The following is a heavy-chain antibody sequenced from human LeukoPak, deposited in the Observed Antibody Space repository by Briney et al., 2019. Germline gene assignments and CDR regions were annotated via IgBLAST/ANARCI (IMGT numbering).Heavy chain of an antibody. V-gene: IGHV1-18*01. D-gene: IGHD3-9*01. CDR1: GYTFTSFG. Sequence: ASVKVSCKASGYTFTSFGISWVRQAPGQGLEWMGWISAYNANTNFAQNLQGRVTMTTDTSTSTAYMELRSLRSDDTAVYYCARNLRYFDWSNAFDIWGQGTMVTVSS. CDR3: ARNLRYFDWSNAFDI. CDR2: ISAYNANT. J-gene: IGHJ3*02.